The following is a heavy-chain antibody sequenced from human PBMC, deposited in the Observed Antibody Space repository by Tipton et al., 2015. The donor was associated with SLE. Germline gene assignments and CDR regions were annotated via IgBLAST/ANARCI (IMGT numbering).Heavy chain of an antibody. V-gene: IGHV4-59*08. Sequence: LRLSCSVSGGSISSNYWIWIRQPPGKGLEWIGYISDGGGTNYNPSLKSRVTISVDPAKNQFSLKPTSLTAADTAVYYCARGMVTWRGAILGVDVWGQGTTVNVSS. CDR2: ISDGGGT. CDR1: GGSISSNY. J-gene: IGHJ6*02. CDR3: ARGMVTWRGAILGVDV. D-gene: IGHD2-21*02.